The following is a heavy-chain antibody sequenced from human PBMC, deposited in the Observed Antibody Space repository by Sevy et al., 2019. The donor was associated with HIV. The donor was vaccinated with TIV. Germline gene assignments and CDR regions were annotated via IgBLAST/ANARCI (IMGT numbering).Heavy chain of an antibody. CDR1: GYNFNIYT. V-gene: IGHV1-18*01. J-gene: IGHJ6*02. CDR2: ISPYDGDT. D-gene: IGHD1-26*01. Sequence: ASVKVSCQSSGYNFNIYTIHWVRQARGQGLEWVGRISPYDGDTDYAHTFHGRVSLTMDTSTSTAYLGLTSLRSDDTAVYFCTRDTWELLTGIAYYYSGMDVWGQGTTVTVSS. CDR3: TRDTWELLTGIAYYYSGMDV.